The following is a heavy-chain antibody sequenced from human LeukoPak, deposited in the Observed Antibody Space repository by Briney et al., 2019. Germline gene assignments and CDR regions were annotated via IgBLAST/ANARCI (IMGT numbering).Heavy chain of an antibody. CDR1: GGTFSSYA. J-gene: IGHJ6*02. CDR2: IIPIFGTA. V-gene: IGHV1-69*13. CDR3: ARDPARVVALYYYYGMDV. Sequence: ASVKVSCKASGGTFSSYAISWVRQAPGQGLEWMGGIIPIFGTANYAQKFQGRVTITADESTSTAYMELSSLRSEDTAVYYCARDPARVVALYYYYGMDVWGQGTTVTVSS. D-gene: IGHD2-15*01.